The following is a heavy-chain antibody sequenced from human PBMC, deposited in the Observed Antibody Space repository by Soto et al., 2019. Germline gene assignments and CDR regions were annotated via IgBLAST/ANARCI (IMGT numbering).Heavy chain of an antibody. Sequence: QVQLVQSGAEVKKPGSSVKVSCKDSGGTFSTYSMFWVRQAPGQGLEWMGRIIPMLGIANYAQRFQDRVTINADKSTATAYMELSSLRSEDTALYYCTIGSWSGEVFDIWGQGTMVTVS. CDR1: GGTFSTYS. J-gene: IGHJ3*02. V-gene: IGHV1-69*02. CDR2: IIPMLGIA. CDR3: TIGSWSGEVFDI. D-gene: IGHD2-21*01.